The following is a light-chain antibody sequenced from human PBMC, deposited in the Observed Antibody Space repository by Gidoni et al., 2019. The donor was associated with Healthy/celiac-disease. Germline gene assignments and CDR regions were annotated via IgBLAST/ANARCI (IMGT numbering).Light chain of an antibody. Sequence: EIVMTQSPATLSVSPGGRATLSCRASQSVSSILAWYQQNPGQAPRLLIYGASTRATGIPARFSGSGSGTEFPLTISSLQSEDFAVYYCQQYNNWPGTFGQGTKVEIK. V-gene: IGKV3-15*01. J-gene: IGKJ1*01. CDR1: QSVSSI. CDR3: QQYNNWPGT. CDR2: GAS.